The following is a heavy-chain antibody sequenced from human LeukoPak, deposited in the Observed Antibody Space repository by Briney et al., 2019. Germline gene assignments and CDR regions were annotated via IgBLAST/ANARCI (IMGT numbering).Heavy chain of an antibody. CDR1: GGSISSGGYY. CDR2: IYYSGST. Sequence: PSETLSLTCTVSGGSISSGGYYWSWIRQHPGKGLEWIGYIYYSGSTYYNPSLKSRVTISVDTSKNQFSLKLSSVTAADTAVYYCAGGPGSGTYWAFDYWGQGTLVTVSS. CDR3: AGGPGSGTYWAFDY. J-gene: IGHJ4*02. V-gene: IGHV4-31*03. D-gene: IGHD1-26*01.